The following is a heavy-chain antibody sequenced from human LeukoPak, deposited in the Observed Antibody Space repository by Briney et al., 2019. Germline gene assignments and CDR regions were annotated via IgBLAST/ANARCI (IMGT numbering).Heavy chain of an antibody. Sequence: GGGLTLSCAASEFNFSSYNMNCVRQAPGKGLKWVSSISSSSSYIYYADSVKGRFTISRDNAKNSLYLQRSSLRAEDTAVYYCARCSGGSCYSRSDYWGQGTLVTFSS. CDR3: ARCSGGSCYSRSDY. D-gene: IGHD2-15*01. V-gene: IGHV3-21*01. CDR2: ISSSSSYI. CDR1: EFNFSSYN. J-gene: IGHJ4*02.